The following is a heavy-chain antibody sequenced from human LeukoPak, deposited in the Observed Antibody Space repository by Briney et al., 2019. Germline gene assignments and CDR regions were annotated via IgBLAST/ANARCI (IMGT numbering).Heavy chain of an antibody. CDR2: FDPEDGET. CDR3: ATSLGVVAAAAYYYYGIDV. D-gene: IGHD6-13*01. J-gene: IGHJ6*04. V-gene: IGHV1-24*01. CDR1: GYTLTELS. Sequence: ASVKVSCKVSGYTLTELSMHWVRQAPGKGLEWMGGFDPEDGETIYAQKFQGRVTMTEDTSTDTAYMELSSLRSEDTAVYYWATSLGVVAAAAYYYYGIDVWGKGTTVTVSS.